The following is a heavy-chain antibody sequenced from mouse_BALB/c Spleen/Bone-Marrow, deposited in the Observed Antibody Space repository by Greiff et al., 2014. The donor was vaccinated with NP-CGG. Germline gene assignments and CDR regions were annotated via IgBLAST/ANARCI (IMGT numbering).Heavy chain of an antibody. Sequence: VQLQQSEAELVRPGSSVKISCKASGYAFSSYWMNWVKQRPGQGLEWIGQIYPGDGDTNYSGKFKGKATLTADESSSTAYMQLSSLTSEDSAVYFCAFGNYDFDYWGQGTTLTVSS. V-gene: IGHV1-80*01. CDR2: IYPGDGDT. CDR3: AFGNYDFDY. D-gene: IGHD2-1*01. CDR1: GYAFSSYW. J-gene: IGHJ2*01.